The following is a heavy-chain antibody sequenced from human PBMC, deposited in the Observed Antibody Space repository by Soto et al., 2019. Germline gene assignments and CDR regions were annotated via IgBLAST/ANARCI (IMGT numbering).Heavy chain of an antibody. CDR1: GGSFSGYY. CDR2: INHSGST. CDR3: ARRYSSGWHQKASYYYMDV. D-gene: IGHD6-19*01. J-gene: IGHJ6*03. Sequence: QVQLQQWGAGLLKPSETLSLTCAVYGGSFSGYYWSWIRQPPGKGLEWIGEINHSGSTNYNPSLKSRVTISVDTSKNQFSLKLSSVTAADTAVYYCARRYSSGWHQKASYYYMDVWGKGTTVTVSS. V-gene: IGHV4-34*01.